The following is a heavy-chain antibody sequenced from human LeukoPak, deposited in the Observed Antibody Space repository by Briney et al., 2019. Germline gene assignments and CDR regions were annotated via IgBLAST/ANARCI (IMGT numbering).Heavy chain of an antibody. CDR3: ARHSSEGDY. J-gene: IGHJ4*02. D-gene: IGHD3-10*01. V-gene: IGHV4-4*07. CDR1: GGSIRSYY. Sequence: SETLSLTCIVSGGSIRSYYWNWIRQPAGKGLEWIGRIYTSGSTNYNPSLKSRVTMSVDTSKDHFSLKLSSVTAADTAVYYCARHSSEGDYWGQGTLVTVSS. CDR2: IYTSGST.